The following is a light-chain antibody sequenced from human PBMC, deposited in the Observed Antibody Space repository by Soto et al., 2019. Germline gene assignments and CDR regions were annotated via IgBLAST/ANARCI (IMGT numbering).Light chain of an antibody. CDR3: QTWGTGIVV. V-gene: IGLV4-69*01. CDR1: SGHSNYA. J-gene: IGLJ2*01. CDR2: LNSDGSH. Sequence: QPVLTQSPSASASLGASVKLTCTLSSGHSNYAIAWHQQQPEKGPRYLMKLNSDGSHNKGDGIPDRFSGSSSGTERYLTISRLQSEDEADYYCQTWGTGIVVFGGGTKVTVL.